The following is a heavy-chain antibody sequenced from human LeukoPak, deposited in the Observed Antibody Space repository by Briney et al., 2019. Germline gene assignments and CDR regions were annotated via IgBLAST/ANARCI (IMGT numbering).Heavy chain of an antibody. D-gene: IGHD3-10*01. CDR3: ARRAYYSGSGNWLDP. CDR2: IYYSGST. Sequence: SETLSLTCAVSGGSISSYYWSWIRQPPGKGLEWIGYIYYSGSTDHNPSLKSRVTILVDTSKNQFSLKLGSVTAADTAVYYCARRAYYSGSGNWLDPWGQGTLVTVSS. V-gene: IGHV4-59*08. J-gene: IGHJ5*02. CDR1: GGSISSYY.